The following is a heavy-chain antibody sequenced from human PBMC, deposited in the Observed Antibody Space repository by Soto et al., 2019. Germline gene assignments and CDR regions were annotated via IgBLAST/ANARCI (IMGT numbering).Heavy chain of an antibody. D-gene: IGHD2-2*01. CDR1: GFTFSNAW. V-gene: IGHV3-15*07. CDR3: TTDLVLVPAAHYYYYYGMDV. Sequence: EVQLVESGGGLVKPGGSLRLSCAASGFTFSNAWMNWVRQAPGKGLEWVGRIKSKTDGGTTDYAAPVKGRFTISRDDSKNTLYLQMNSLKTEDTAVYYCTTDLVLVPAAHYYYYYGMDVWGQGTTVTVSS. J-gene: IGHJ6*02. CDR2: IKSKTDGGTT.